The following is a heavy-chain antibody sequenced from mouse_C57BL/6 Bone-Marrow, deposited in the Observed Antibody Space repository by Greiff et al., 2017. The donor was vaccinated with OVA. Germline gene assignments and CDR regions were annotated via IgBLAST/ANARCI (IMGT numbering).Heavy chain of an antibody. Sequence: VKLLESGAELARPGASVKLSCKASGYTFTSYGISWVKQRTGQGLEWIGEIYPRSGNTYYNEKFKGKATLTADKSSSTAYMELRSLTSEDSAVYFCARWNYYGNHYAMDYWGQGTSVTVSS. CDR2: IYPRSGNT. D-gene: IGHD2-1*01. J-gene: IGHJ4*01. CDR1: GYTFTSYG. V-gene: IGHV1-81*01. CDR3: ARWNYYGNHYAMDY.